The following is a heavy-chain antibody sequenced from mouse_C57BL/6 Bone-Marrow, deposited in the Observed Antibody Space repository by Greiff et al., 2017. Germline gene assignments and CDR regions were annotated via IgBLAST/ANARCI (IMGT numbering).Heavy chain of an antibody. J-gene: IGHJ2*01. CDR2: ISYDGSN. Sequence: VQLQQSGPGLVKPSQSLSLSCSVTGYSITSGYYWNWIRQFPGNKLEWMGYISYDGSNNYNPSLKNRISITRDTSKNQFFLKLNSVTTEDTATYYCARGGWLPHCDYWGQGTTITVTS. D-gene: IGHD2-2*01. CDR1: GYSITSGYY. CDR3: ARGGWLPHCDY. V-gene: IGHV3-6*01.